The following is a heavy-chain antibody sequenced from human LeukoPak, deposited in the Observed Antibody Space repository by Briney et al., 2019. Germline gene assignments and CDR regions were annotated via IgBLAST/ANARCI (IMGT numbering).Heavy chain of an antibody. D-gene: IGHD2-8*02. Sequence: GGSLRLSCAVSGFTFRNFGMHWVRQAPDKGLEWVAFIRFDGRDEYYVDSLKGRFTISRDNSKNTVYLQMNGLTSEDTALYYCAKDKSQVGVDSASTLVDHWGQGTLVIVSS. CDR3: AKDKSQVGVDSASTLVDH. J-gene: IGHJ4*02. CDR2: IRFDGRDE. V-gene: IGHV3-30*02. CDR1: GFTFRNFG.